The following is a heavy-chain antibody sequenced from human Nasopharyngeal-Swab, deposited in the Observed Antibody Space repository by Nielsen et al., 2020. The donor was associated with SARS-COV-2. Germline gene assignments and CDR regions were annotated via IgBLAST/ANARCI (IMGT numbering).Heavy chain of an antibody. Sequence: SETLSLTCTVSGGSISSYYWSWIRQSPGKGLEWIGYLYNSGSIKYNPSLKNRVTISVDTSKNQFSLNLRSVTAADTAVYYCARCSGSSWFFDYWGQGTLVTVSS. CDR1: GGSISSYY. CDR2: LYNSGSI. V-gene: IGHV4-59*13. J-gene: IGHJ4*02. CDR3: ARCSGSSWFFDY. D-gene: IGHD6-13*01.